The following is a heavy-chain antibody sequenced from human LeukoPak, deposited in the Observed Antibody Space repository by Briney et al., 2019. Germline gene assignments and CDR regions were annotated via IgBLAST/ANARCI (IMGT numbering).Heavy chain of an antibody. V-gene: IGHV4-59*08. D-gene: IGHD1-14*01. CDR3: ARTNLLWFDP. CDR2: IYYSGST. Sequence: SETLSLTRTVSGGSISSYYWSWIRQPPGKGLEWIGYIYYSGSTNYNPSLKSRVTISVDTSKNQFSLKLSSVTAADTAVYYCARTNLLWFDPWGQGTLVTVSS. J-gene: IGHJ5*02. CDR1: GGSISSYY.